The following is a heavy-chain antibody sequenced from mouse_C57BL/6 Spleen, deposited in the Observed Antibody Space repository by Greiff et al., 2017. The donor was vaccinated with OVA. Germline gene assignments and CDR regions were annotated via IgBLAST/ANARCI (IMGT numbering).Heavy chain of an antibody. Sequence: QVQLQQSGAELVKPGASVKVSCKASGYTFTSYWMHWVKQRPGQGLEWIGRIYPSDSDTNYNQKFKGKATLTVDKSSSTAYMQLSSLTSEDSAVYYCAITCYDEGACYAMDYWGQGTSVTVSS. CDR3: AITCYDEGACYAMDY. CDR2: IYPSDSDT. CDR1: GYTFTSYW. D-gene: IGHD2-12*01. J-gene: IGHJ4*01. V-gene: IGHV1-74*01.